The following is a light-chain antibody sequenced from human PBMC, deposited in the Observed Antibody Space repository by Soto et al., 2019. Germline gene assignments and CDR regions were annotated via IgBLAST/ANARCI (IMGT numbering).Light chain of an antibody. CDR1: RSDVGGYNY. Sequence: QSALTQPASVSGSPGQSITISCTGTRSDVGGYNYVSWYQQHPGKVPKLVIYEVTNRPSGVSDRLSGSKSGNTASLTISGLQSEDEADYFCCSYTSRTPYVFGTGTKVTVL. J-gene: IGLJ1*01. V-gene: IGLV2-14*01. CDR3: CSYTSRTPYV. CDR2: EVT.